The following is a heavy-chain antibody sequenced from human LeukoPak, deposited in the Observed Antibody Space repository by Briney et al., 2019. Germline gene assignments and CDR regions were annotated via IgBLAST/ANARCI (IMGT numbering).Heavy chain of an antibody. J-gene: IGHJ4*02. CDR1: GGSITNYY. V-gene: IGHV4-4*07. CDR2: IYTTGST. CDR3: ARFGRGYDSGGPLFDY. Sequence: PSETLSLICTVSGGSITNYYWTWLRQPAGKGLEWIRRIYTTGSTDDNTSLNRRVTMRVATSTTQYTLKLSPVTAADTAVYYCARFGRGYDSGGPLFDYWGQGTLVTVSS. D-gene: IGHD3-22*01.